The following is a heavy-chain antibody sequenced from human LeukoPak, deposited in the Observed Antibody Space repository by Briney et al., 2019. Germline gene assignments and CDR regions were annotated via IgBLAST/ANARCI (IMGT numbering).Heavy chain of an antibody. CDR2: ITGTDHSM. CDR1: GFTFSDYY. D-gene: IGHD2/OR15-2a*01. J-gene: IGHJ2*01. Sequence: KAGGSLRLSCDASGFTFSDYYMSWIRQAPGKGLEWLSYITGTDHSMRYADSVKGRFAISTDNAKNSLYLQLNSLRAEDTAVYYCARGHCNSRNCYWHFDLWGRGTRVTVSS. CDR3: ARGHCNSRNCYWHFDL. V-gene: IGHV3-11*01.